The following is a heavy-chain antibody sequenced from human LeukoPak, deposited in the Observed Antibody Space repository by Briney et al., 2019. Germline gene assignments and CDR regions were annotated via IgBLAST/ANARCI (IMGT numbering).Heavy chain of an antibody. Sequence: SETLSLTCTVSGGSISSYYWSWIRQPPGKGLEWIGYIYYSGSTNYNPSLKSRVTISVDTSKNQFSLKLSSVTAADTALYYCARGLGGTSWFDPWGQGTLVTVSS. D-gene: IGHD1-7*01. V-gene: IGHV4-59*12. J-gene: IGHJ5*02. CDR3: ARGLGGTSWFDP. CDR2: IYYSGST. CDR1: GGSISSYY.